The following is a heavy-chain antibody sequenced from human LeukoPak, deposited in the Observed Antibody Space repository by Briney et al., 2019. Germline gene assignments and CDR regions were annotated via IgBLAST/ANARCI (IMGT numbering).Heavy chain of an antibody. CDR3: AKDAEVGAGADAFDI. V-gene: IGHV3-23*01. D-gene: IGHD1-26*01. CDR2: TSGSGLIP. Sequence: PGGSLRLSCAASGFTFSSYAMNWVRQAPGKGLEWVSGTSGSGLIPYYADSVKGRFTISRDNSKNTLYLQMNSLRAEDTAVYYCAKDAEVGAGADAFDIWGQGTMVTVSS. J-gene: IGHJ3*02. CDR1: GFTFSSYA.